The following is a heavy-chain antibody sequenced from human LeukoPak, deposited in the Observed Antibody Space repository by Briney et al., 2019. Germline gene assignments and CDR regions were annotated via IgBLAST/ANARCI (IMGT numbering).Heavy chain of an antibody. CDR1: GFTFSNYA. D-gene: IGHD2-15*01. CDR3: ARKLGYCSGGSCYPNWFDP. J-gene: IGHJ5*02. CDR2: IIGSGGST. V-gene: IGHV3-23*01. Sequence: PGGSLRLSCAASGFTFSNYAMNWVRQAPGKGLEWVSTIIGSGGSTFYADSVKGRLTISRDNAKNSLYLQMNSLRAEDTAVYYCARKLGYCSGGSCYPNWFDPWGQGTLVTVSS.